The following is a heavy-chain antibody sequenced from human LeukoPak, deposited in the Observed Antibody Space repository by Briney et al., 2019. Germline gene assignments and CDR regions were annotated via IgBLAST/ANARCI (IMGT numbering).Heavy chain of an antibody. Sequence: SETLSLTCAVYGGSFSGYYWSWIRQPPGKGLEWIGEINHSGSTNYNPSLKSRVTISVDTSKNQFSLKLSPVTAADTTVYYCARFGVGATAGMDVWGQGTTVTVSS. CDR2: INHSGST. J-gene: IGHJ6*02. V-gene: IGHV4-34*01. D-gene: IGHD1-26*01. CDR1: GGSFSGYY. CDR3: ARFGVGATAGMDV.